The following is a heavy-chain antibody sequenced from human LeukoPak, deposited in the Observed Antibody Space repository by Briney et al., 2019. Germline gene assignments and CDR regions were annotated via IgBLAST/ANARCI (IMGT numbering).Heavy chain of an antibody. CDR2: IYHSGST. D-gene: IGHD3-10*01. CDR1: GYSISSGYY. V-gene: IGHV4-38-2*02. CDR3: AREGVY. J-gene: IGHJ4*02. Sequence: SETLSLTCTVSGYSISSGYYWGWIRQPPGKGLEWIGSIYHSGSTYYNPPLKSRVTISLDTSKNQFSLKLSSVTAADTAMYYCAREGVYWGQGTLVTVSS.